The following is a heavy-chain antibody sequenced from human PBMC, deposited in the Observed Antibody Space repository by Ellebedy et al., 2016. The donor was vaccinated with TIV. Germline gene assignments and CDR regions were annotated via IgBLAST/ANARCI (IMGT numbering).Heavy chain of an antibody. CDR3: ARGVVGAGNGNEY. CDR1: GFTLSNYW. D-gene: IGHD2-15*01. V-gene: IGHV3-74*01. J-gene: IGHJ4*02. Sequence: GESLKISCAASGFTLSNYWMHWVRQAPGKGLVWVSRINSDGSNTSYVDSVNGRFTISRDSAKNTLYLQMNSLRAEDTAVYYCARGVVGAGNGNEYWGRGTLVTVSS. CDR2: INSDGSNT.